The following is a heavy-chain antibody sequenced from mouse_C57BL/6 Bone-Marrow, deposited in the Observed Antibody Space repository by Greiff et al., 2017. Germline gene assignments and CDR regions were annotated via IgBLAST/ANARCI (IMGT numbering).Heavy chain of an antibody. V-gene: IGHV1-55*01. CDR3: ARGPITTVVGAMDY. CDR2: IYPGSGST. CDR1: GHTFPSYW. Sequence: QVQLQQPWAELVKPGALVKISCKASGHTFPSYWITWVKPRPGQGLEWIGDIYPGSGSTNYNGKFKGKATLTVDTSSSTAYMQLSSLTSEDSAVYYCARGPITTVVGAMDYWGQGTSVTVSS. J-gene: IGHJ4*01. D-gene: IGHD1-1*01.